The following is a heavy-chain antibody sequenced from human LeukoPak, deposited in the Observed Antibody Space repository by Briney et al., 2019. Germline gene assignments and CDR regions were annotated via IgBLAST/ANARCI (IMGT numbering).Heavy chain of an antibody. Sequence: PSQTLSLTCTVSGGSISSSDYYWGWLRQPPGKGLEWIGNIYYTGSSSYNSSLKSRLTISVDTSKNQFSLQLSSVTASDTAVYYRARENYCTNGVCWAFDPWGQGALVTISS. V-gene: IGHV4-39*07. CDR1: GGSISSSDYY. CDR3: ARENYCTNGVCWAFDP. CDR2: IYYTGSS. J-gene: IGHJ5*02. D-gene: IGHD2-8*01.